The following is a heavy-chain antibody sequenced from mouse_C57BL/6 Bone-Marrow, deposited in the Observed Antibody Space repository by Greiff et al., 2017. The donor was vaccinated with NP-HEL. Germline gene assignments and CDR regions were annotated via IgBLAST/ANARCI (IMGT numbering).Heavy chain of an antibody. Sequence: QVQLQQSGPELVKPGASVKLSCKASGYTFTSYDINWVKQRPGQGLEWIGWIYPRDGSTKYNEKFKGKATLTVDTSSSTAYMELHSLTSEDSAVYFCARPRLYYGNSQAQPHWYFDVWGTGTTVTVSS. D-gene: IGHD2-1*01. CDR1: GYTFTSYD. CDR3: ARPRLYYGNSQAQPHWYFDV. J-gene: IGHJ1*03. V-gene: IGHV1-85*01. CDR2: IYPRDGST.